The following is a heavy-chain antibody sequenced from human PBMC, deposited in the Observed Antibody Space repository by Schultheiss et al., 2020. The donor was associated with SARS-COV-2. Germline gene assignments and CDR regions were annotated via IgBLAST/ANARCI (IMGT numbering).Heavy chain of an antibody. J-gene: IGHJ4*02. Sequence: GGSLRLSCAASGFTFSSYDMHWVRQAPGKGLEWVSSISSSSSYIYYADSVKGRFTISRDNAKSSLYLQMNSLRDEDTAMYYCATIVVAGEPDEIDYWGQGTQVTVSS. CDR3: ATIVVAGEPDEIDY. D-gene: IGHD6-19*01. CDR2: ISSSSSYI. V-gene: IGHV3-21*06. CDR1: GFTFSSYD.